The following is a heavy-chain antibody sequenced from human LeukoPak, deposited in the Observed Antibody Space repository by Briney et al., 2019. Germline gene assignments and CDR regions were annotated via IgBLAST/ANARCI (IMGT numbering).Heavy chain of an antibody. Sequence: VASVKVSCKASGYTFTSYYMHWVRQAPGQGLEWMGIINPSGGSTSYAQKFQGRVTVTRDTSTSTVYMELSSLRFEDTAVYYCASGPYVGGYYFDYWGQGTLVTVSS. CDR3: ASGPYVGGYYFDY. V-gene: IGHV1-46*03. J-gene: IGHJ4*02. D-gene: IGHD3-16*01. CDR2: INPSGGST. CDR1: GYTFTSYY.